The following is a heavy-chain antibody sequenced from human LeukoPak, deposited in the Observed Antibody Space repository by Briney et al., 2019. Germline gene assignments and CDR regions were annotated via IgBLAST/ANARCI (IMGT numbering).Heavy chain of an antibody. D-gene: IGHD3-9*01. CDR2: ISYDGSNK. CDR1: GFTFSRHG. J-gene: IGHJ4*02. Sequence: GRSLRLSCAPSGFTFSRHGMHWVRQAPGKGLEWVAVISYDGSNKYYADSVKGRFTISRDNSKNTLYLQMSSLRAEDTAVYYCAKTPNVLRYFDWFDPNSDGYFDYWGQGTLVTVSS. V-gene: IGHV3-30*18. CDR3: AKTPNVLRYFDWFDPNSDGYFDY.